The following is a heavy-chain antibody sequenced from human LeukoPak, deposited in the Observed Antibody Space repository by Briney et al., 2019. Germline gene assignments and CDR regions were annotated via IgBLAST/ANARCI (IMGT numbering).Heavy chain of an antibody. V-gene: IGHV4-4*07. CDR2: IYTSGST. CDR1: GGSISSYY. J-gene: IGHJ6*03. D-gene: IGHD5-18*01. CDR3: ARLSRGYSYGHGYYYYYMDV. Sequence: SETLSLTCTVSGGSISSYYWSWIRQPAGKGLEWIGRIYTSGSTNYNPSLKSRVTMSVDTSKNQFSLKLSYVTAADTAVYYCARLSRGYSYGHGYYYYYMDVWGKGTTVTVSS.